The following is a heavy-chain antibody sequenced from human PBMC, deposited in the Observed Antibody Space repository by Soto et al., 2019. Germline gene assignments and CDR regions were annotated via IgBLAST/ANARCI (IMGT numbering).Heavy chain of an antibody. J-gene: IGHJ6*02. Sequence: GGSLRLSCAASGFTFSSYGMHWVRQAPGKGPEWVAVIWYDGSNKYYADSVKGRFTISRDNSKNTLYLQMNSLRAEDTAVYYCARDFQRIFGVVILVTAISYGMDVWGQGTTVTVSS. CDR3: ARDFQRIFGVVILVTAISYGMDV. CDR1: GFTFSSYG. CDR2: IWYDGSNK. V-gene: IGHV3-33*01. D-gene: IGHD3-3*01.